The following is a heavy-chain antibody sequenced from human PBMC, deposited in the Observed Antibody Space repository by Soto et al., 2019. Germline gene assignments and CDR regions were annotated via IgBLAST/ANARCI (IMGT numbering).Heavy chain of an antibody. V-gene: IGHV1-18*01. CDR2: ISAYNGNT. Sequence: QVQLVQSGAEVKKPGASVKVSCKASGYTFTSYGISWVRQAPGQGLEWMGWISAYNGNTNYAQKLQGRVTTTTDTFISTAHMDLPSLRTDDPAVYYSSGNSPPFHSWSQGTLVTVS. CDR1: GYTFTSYG. CDR3: SGNSPPFHS. J-gene: IGHJ4*02.